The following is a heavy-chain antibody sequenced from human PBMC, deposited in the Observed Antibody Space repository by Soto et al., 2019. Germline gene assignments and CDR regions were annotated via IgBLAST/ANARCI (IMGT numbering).Heavy chain of an antibody. V-gene: IGHV3-30*18. CDR1: GFTFSSYG. CDR3: AKDWSLYSTPPDV. D-gene: IGHD4-4*01. J-gene: IGHJ6*02. CDR2: ISYDGSNK. Sequence: QVQLVESGGGVVQPGRSLRLSCAASGFTFSSYGMHWVRQAPGKGLEWVAVISYDGSNKYYADSVKGRFTISRDNSKNTLYLQMNSLRAEDTAVYYCAKDWSLYSTPPDVWGQGTTVTVSS.